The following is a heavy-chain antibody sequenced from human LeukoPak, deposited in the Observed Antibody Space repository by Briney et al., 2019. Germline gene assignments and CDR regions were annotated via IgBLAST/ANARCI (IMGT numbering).Heavy chain of an antibody. Sequence: ASVKVSCKASGYTFTSYGISWVRQAPGQGLEWMGWISAYNGNTNYAQKLQGRVTMTTDTSTSTAYMELRSLRSDDTAVYYCARNLAPTDQQLVPEFDYWGRGTLVTVSS. V-gene: IGHV1-18*01. CDR1: GYTFTSYG. CDR2: ISAYNGNT. J-gene: IGHJ4*02. D-gene: IGHD6-13*01. CDR3: ARNLAPTDQQLVPEFDY.